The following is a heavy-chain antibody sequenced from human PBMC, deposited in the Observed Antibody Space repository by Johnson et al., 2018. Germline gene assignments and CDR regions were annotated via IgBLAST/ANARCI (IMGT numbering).Heavy chain of an antibody. CDR2: INWDGTSV. CDR1: GFTFGDYG. V-gene: IGHV3-9*01. D-gene: IGHD5-24*01. J-gene: IGHJ3*01. Sequence: VQLVQSGGGLVQPGGSLRLSCAASGFTFGDYGFDDYAMHWVRQGPGQGLEWVSGINWDGTSVAYADSVTGRFTLPRDQARTTFYLQMKSPRPEDTAFYYCAKDRSYNYGLGHDPFDVWGQGTMVTVSS. CDR3: AKDRSYNYGLGHDPFDV.